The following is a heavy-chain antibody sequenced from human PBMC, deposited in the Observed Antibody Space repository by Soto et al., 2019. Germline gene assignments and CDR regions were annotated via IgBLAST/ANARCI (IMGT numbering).Heavy chain of an antibody. V-gene: IGHV1-2*04. J-gene: IGHJ6*02. CDR1: GYTFSDYY. CDR3: ARDYGSGPYFYYGLDV. Sequence: QVQLVQSGAEVKTPGASVTVSCKASGYTFSDYYMHWVRLAPGHGLEWMGWINPDSGGTNYADKFQGSVTLTRDTSISTDYMQLRRLKSDHTAVYYCARDYGSGPYFYYGLDVWGQGTTVTVSS. CDR2: INPDSGGT. D-gene: IGHD3-10*01.